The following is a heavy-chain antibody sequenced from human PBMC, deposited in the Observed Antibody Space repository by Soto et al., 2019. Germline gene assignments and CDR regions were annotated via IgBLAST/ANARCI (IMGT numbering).Heavy chain of an antibody. CDR2: MNPNSGNT. D-gene: IGHD3-22*01. CDR1: GYTFTSYD. Sequence: QVQLVQSGAEVKKPGASVKVSCKASGYTFTSYDINLVRQATGQGLEWMGWMNPNSGNTGYAQKFQGRVTMTRNTSISTAYMELSSLRSEDTAVYYCARGGYYDSSGTLDAFDIWGQGTMVTVSS. V-gene: IGHV1-8*01. J-gene: IGHJ3*02. CDR3: ARGGYYDSSGTLDAFDI.